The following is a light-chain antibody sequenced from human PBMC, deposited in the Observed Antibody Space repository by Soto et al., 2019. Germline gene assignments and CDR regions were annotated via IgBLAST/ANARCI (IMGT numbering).Light chain of an antibody. Sequence: LTQPPSASGTPGQRVTISCSGSSSNIGSNYVYWYQQLPGTAPKLLIYRNNQRPSGVPDRFSGSKSGTSASLAISGLRSEDEADYYCAAWDDSLSGVVFGGGTKLTVL. CDR1: SSNIGSNY. CDR3: AAWDDSLSGVV. V-gene: IGLV1-47*01. J-gene: IGLJ2*01. CDR2: RNN.